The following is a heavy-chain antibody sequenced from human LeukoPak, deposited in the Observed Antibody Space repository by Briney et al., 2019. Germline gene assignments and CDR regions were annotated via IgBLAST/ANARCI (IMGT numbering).Heavy chain of an antibody. Sequence: SETLSLTCTVSGGSISGYYWSWIRQPPGKGLEWIGYIYYSGSTNYNPSLKSRVTISVDTSKNQFSLKLSSVTAADTAVYYCARLRDYGGNSGYYYGMDVWGQGTTVTVSS. CDR1: GGSISGYY. CDR2: IYYSGST. J-gene: IGHJ6*02. D-gene: IGHD4-23*01. V-gene: IGHV4-59*08. CDR3: ARLRDYGGNSGYYYGMDV.